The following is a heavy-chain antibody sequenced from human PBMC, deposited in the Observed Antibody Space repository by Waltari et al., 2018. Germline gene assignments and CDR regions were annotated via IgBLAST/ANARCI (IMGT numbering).Heavy chain of an antibody. CDR1: GFSVSSNY. D-gene: IGHD3-16*01. CDR2: IYRGTTNT. CDR3: ARDGGDYFDNSFWDY. V-gene: IGHV3-53*01. J-gene: IGHJ4*02. Sequence: EVQLVESGGGLIQPGGSLRLSCAASGFSVSSNYMSWVRQAPGKGLEWVSLIYRGTTNTHYADSVKGRFTVSRDNSKNMLYLQMNSLRAEDTAVYFCARDGGDYFDNSFWDYWGQGTLVTVSS.